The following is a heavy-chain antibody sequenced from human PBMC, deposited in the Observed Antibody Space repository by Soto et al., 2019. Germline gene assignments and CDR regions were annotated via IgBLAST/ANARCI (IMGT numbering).Heavy chain of an antibody. CDR1: GFTFSDYW. V-gene: IGHV3-74*01. J-gene: IGHJ4*02. Sequence: PGGSVRLSCEASGFTFSDYWIHWVRQAPGRGLVWVSRVQGNGIGTNYADSVEGRFTISRDNAKNTVYLQMNGLRSDDTALYYGARPYGGDPARCDYWGQGTLVTVSS. CDR2: VQGNGIGT. CDR3: ARPYGGDPARCDY. D-gene: IGHD2-21*01.